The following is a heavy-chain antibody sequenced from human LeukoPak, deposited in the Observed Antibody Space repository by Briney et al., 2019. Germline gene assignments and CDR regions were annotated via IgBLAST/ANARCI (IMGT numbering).Heavy chain of an antibody. Sequence: PGGSLRLSCAASGFTFSSYSMNWVRQAPGKGLEWVSSISSSSSYIYYADSVKGRFTISRDNAKNSLYLQMNSLRAEDTAVYYCARVLVGATTHFDYWGQGTLVTVSS. V-gene: IGHV3-21*01. CDR1: GFTFSSYS. D-gene: IGHD1-26*01. CDR2: ISSSSSYI. J-gene: IGHJ4*02. CDR3: ARVLVGATTHFDY.